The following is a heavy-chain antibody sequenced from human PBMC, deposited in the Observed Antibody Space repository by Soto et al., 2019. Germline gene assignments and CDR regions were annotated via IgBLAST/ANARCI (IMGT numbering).Heavy chain of an antibody. CDR3: AKDESGPDS. V-gene: IGHV3-7*01. CDR1: GFTFSSNW. Sequence: GGSLRLSCAASGFTFSSNWMSWVRQAPGKGLEWVANINQDGSEKYYVDSVKGRFTISRDNAKNSLHLQMNSLRAEDTAVYHCAKDESGPDSWGQGTLVTVSS. J-gene: IGHJ4*02. CDR2: INQDGSEK.